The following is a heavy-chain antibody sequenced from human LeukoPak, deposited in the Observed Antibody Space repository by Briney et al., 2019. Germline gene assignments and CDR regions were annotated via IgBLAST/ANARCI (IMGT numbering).Heavy chain of an antibody. CDR1: GYTFTSYA. D-gene: IGHD3-22*01. CDR3: ARGVPYYYDSSVDWFDP. CDR2: INAGNGNT. Sequence: ASVKVSCKASGYTFTSYAMHWVRQAPGQRLEWMGWINAGNGNTKYSQKFQGRVTMTRNTSISTAYMELSSLRSEDTAVYYCARGVPYYYDSSVDWFDPWGQGTLVTVSS. J-gene: IGHJ5*02. V-gene: IGHV1-3*01.